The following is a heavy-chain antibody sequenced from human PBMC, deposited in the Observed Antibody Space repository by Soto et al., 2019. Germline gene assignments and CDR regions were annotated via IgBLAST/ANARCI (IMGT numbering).Heavy chain of an antibody. D-gene: IGHD6-19*01. CDR1: GFTFSSYD. Sequence: HPGGSLRLSCAASGFTFSSYDMHWVRQATGKGLEWVSAIGTAGDTYYPGSVKGRFTISRENAKNSLYLQMNSLRAGDTAVYYCARGRLWSSGWPFDYWGQGTLVTVSS. CDR3: ARGRLWSSGWPFDY. CDR2: IGTAGDT. J-gene: IGHJ4*02. V-gene: IGHV3-13*01.